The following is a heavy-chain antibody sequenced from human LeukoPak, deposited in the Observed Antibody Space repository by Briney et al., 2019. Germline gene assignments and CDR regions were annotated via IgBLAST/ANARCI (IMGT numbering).Heavy chain of an antibody. V-gene: IGHV4-61*02. D-gene: IGHD6-19*01. J-gene: IGHJ4*02. Sequence: SSETLSLTCTVSGRSISSSSYYWGWIRQPPGKGLEWIGRAYTLGTTIYNPSLKNRFTVSVDTSKNKFSLNLISVTAAGAAVYYCARDAVAGGFDYWGRGTLVTVSS. CDR2: AYTLGTT. CDR1: GRSISSSSYY. CDR3: ARDAVAGGFDY.